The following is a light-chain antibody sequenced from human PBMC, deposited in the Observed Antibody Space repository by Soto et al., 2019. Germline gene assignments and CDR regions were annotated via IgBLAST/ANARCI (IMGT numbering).Light chain of an antibody. CDR2: EVN. CDR1: SNDVGGYDY. J-gene: IGLJ2*01. V-gene: IGLV2-8*01. Sequence: QSALSQPPSASGSPGQSVTISCTGTSNDVGGYDYVSWFQQHPGKAPKLMIYEVNKRPSGVPDRFSGSTSGNMASLTVSGLQAEDEADYYCSSYAGSNIVLFGGGTKLTVL. CDR3: SSYAGSNIVL.